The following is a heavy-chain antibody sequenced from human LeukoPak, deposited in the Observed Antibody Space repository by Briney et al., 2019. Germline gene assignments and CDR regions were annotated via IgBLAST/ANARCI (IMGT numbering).Heavy chain of an antibody. CDR1: GYTFTSYY. CDR2: INPNSGDT. D-gene: IGHD2-15*01. V-gene: IGHV1-2*02. CDR3: ARFCSGGSCYGP. J-gene: IGHJ5*02. Sequence: GASVKVSCKASGYTFTSYYIHWVRQAPGQGLEWMGWINPNSGDTNYAQKFQGRVTMTRDTSISTAYMELSRLRSDDTAVYYCARFCSGGSCYGPWGQGTLVTVSS.